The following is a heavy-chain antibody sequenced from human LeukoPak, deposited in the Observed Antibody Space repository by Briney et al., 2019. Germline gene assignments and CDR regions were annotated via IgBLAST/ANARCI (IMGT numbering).Heavy chain of an antibody. CDR2: IRSKAYGGTT. Sequence: PGGSLRLSCAASGFTFSNAWMSWFRQAPGKGLEWVGFIRSKAYGGTTEYAASVKGRFTISRDDSKSIAYLQMNSLKTEDTAVYYCTRAVYGDYWGQGTLVTVSS. CDR1: GFTFSNAW. CDR3: TRAVYGDY. J-gene: IGHJ4*02. D-gene: IGHD1-14*01. V-gene: IGHV3-49*03.